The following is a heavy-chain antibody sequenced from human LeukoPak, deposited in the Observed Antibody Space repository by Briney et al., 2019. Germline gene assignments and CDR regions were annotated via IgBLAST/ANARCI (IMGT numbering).Heavy chain of an antibody. CDR3: ARDHNNGPYGMDV. CDR2: ISSSSSYI. V-gene: IGHV3-21*01. Sequence: PGGSLRLSCAASGFTFSSYSMNWVRQAPGKGLEWVSSISSSSSYIYYADSEKGRFTISRDNAKNSLYLQMNSLRAEDTAVYYCARDHNNGPYGMDVWGQGTTVTVSS. CDR1: GFTFSSYS. J-gene: IGHJ6*02. D-gene: IGHD1-14*01.